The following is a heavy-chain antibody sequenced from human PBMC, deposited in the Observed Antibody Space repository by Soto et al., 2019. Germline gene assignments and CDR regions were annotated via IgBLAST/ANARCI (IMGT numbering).Heavy chain of an antibody. Sequence: QVQLVQSGAEVKKPGSSVKVSCKASGGTFSSYAISWVRQAPGQGLEWMGGIIHIFGTANYAQKFQGRVPITADESTSTAYMELSSLRSEDTAVYYCARDDELSGAVHYYYYGMDAWSQGTTVTVSS. CDR2: IIHIFGTA. J-gene: IGHJ6*02. V-gene: IGHV1-69*01. CDR3: ARDDELSGAVHYYYYGMDA. CDR1: GGTFSSYA. D-gene: IGHD3-16*02.